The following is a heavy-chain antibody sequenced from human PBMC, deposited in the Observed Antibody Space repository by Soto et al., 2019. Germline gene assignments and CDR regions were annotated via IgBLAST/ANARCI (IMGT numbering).Heavy chain of an antibody. V-gene: IGHV4-34*01. CDR1: GGSFSGYY. J-gene: IGHJ4*02. Sequence: SETLSLTCAVYGGSFSGYYWSWIRQPPGKGLEWIGEINHSGGTNYNPSLKSRVTISVDTSKNQFSLKLSSVTAADTAVYYCARGVQLWSEGEDYWGQGTLVTVS. CDR3: ARGVQLWSEGEDY. CDR2: INHSGGT. D-gene: IGHD5-18*01.